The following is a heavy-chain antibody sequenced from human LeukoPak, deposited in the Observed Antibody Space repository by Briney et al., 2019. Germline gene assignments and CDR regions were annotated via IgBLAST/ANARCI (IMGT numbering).Heavy chain of an antibody. D-gene: IGHD3-10*01. Sequence: SETLSLTCAVSGGSISSSNWWSWVRQPPGKGLEWIGEIYHSGSTNYNPSLKSRVTISVDKSKNQFSLKLSSVTAADTAVYYCAREGGYYYGSGSYKQDDYYFDYWSQGTLVTVSS. J-gene: IGHJ4*02. V-gene: IGHV4-4*02. CDR1: GGSISSSNW. CDR3: AREGGYYYGSGSYKQDDYYFDY. CDR2: IYHSGST.